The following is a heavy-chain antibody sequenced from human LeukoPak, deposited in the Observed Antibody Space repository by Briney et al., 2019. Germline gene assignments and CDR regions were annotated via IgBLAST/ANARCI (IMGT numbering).Heavy chain of an antibody. CDR3: LRDLNWSLDQ. Sequence: GGSLRLSCAASGFTFSNYMMHWVRQAPGKGLVWVSRIKSDGITITYADSVKGRFTISRDNAKNTLYLQINSLRAEDTAVYYCLRDLNWSLDQWGQGTLVTVSS. CDR2: IKSDGITI. J-gene: IGHJ4*02. D-gene: IGHD1-20*01. V-gene: IGHV3-74*01. CDR1: GFTFSNYM.